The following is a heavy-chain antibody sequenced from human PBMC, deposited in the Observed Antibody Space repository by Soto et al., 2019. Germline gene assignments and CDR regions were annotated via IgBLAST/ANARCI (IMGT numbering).Heavy chain of an antibody. Sequence: EVQLVESGGGLVKPGGSLRLSCAASGFTFSSYSMNWVRQAPGKGLEWVSSISSSSSYIYYADSVKGRFTISRDNAKNSLYRQKNSLRAEDTAVYYCARGRKYCSSTSCKETGYYYYYMDVWGKGTTVTVSS. CDR3: ARGRKYCSSTSCKETGYYYYYMDV. D-gene: IGHD2-2*01. J-gene: IGHJ6*03. CDR2: ISSSSSYI. V-gene: IGHV3-21*01. CDR1: GFTFSSYS.